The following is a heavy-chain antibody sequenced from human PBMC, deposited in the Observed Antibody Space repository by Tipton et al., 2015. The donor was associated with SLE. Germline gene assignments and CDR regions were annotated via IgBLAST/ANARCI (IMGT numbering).Heavy chain of an antibody. J-gene: IGHJ4*02. CDR1: GGSLNNHF. CDR2: VSPSGGT. V-gene: IGHV4-4*07. Sequence: TLSLTCTVSGGSLNNHFCSWIRQSAGKGLEWIGRVSPSGGTNYNPSLKSRVTMSVDTSKNQFSLKLNSVTVADTAFYYCARRTSGYAADYWGQGTLVTVSS. CDR3: ARRTSGYAADY. D-gene: IGHD5-12*01.